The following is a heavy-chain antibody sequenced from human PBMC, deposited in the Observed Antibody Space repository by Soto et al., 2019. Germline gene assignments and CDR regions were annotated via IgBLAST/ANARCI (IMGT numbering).Heavy chain of an antibody. CDR3: ARNPGYYYDSSGYYVDAFDI. Sequence: ASVKVSCKASGYTFTGYYMHWVRRAPGQGLEWMGWINPNSGGTNYAQKFQGWVTMTRDTSISTAYMELSRLRSDDTAVYYCARNPGYYYDSSGYYVDAFDIWGQGTMVTVSS. CDR1: GYTFTGYY. J-gene: IGHJ3*02. D-gene: IGHD3-22*01. CDR2: INPNSGGT. V-gene: IGHV1-2*04.